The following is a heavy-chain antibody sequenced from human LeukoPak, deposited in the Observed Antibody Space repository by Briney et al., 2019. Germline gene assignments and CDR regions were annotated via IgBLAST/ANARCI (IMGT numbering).Heavy chain of an antibody. CDR2: IYNSGST. Sequence: PSETLSLTCSVTGGSIGTYYWNWIRQPARKGLEWIGRIYNSGSTNYNASLKSRVTMSVDRAKNQFSLRLTSVTAADTAVYYCARDNPGNGWFFDEWGQGTLVTVSS. J-gene: IGHJ4*02. CDR1: GGSIGTYY. D-gene: IGHD3-10*01. CDR3: ARDNPGNGWFFDE. V-gene: IGHV4-4*07.